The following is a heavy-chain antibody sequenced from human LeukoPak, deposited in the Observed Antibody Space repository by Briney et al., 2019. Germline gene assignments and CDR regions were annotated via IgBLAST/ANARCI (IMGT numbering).Heavy chain of an antibody. CDR3: ARDSVLSSSWYYPFDY. D-gene: IGHD6-13*01. Sequence: GASVKVSCKASGYTFTSYAISWVRQAPGQGLEWMGGIIPIFGTANYAQKFQGRVTITADESTSTAYMELSSLRSEDTAVYYCARDSVLSSSWYYPFDYWGQGTLVTVSS. CDR2: IIPIFGTA. J-gene: IGHJ4*02. V-gene: IGHV1-69*13. CDR1: GYTFTSYA.